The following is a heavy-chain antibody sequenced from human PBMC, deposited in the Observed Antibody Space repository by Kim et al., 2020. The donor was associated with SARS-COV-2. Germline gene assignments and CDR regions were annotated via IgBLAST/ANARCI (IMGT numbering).Heavy chain of an antibody. D-gene: IGHD3-9*01. J-gene: IGHJ4*02. V-gene: IGHV3-30*04. CDR3: ARDLGHLLRYFDWSTKRNPDY. CDR2: ISYDGSNK. CDR1: GFTFSSYA. Sequence: GGSLRLSCAASGFTFSSYAMHWVRQAPGKGLEWVAVISYDGSNKYYADSVKGRFTISRDNSKNTLYLQMNSLRAEDTAVYYCARDLGHLLRYFDWSTKRNPDYWVQRTLVTVSS.